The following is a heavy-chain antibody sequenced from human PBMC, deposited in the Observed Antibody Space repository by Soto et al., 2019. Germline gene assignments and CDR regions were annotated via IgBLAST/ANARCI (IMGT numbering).Heavy chain of an antibody. Sequence: ASVKVSCKASGNVFTSYYMHWVRQAPGQGLEWMAIINPSGAHTSYAQKFQGRDTMTRDTSTSTVYLELNSLRFEDTAVYYCARGSYCGGDCYSYTSYGMDVWGQGTTVTVSS. CDR1: GNVFTSYY. CDR2: INPSGAHT. J-gene: IGHJ6*02. CDR3: ARGSYCGGDCYSYTSYGMDV. V-gene: IGHV1-46*01. D-gene: IGHD2-21*02.